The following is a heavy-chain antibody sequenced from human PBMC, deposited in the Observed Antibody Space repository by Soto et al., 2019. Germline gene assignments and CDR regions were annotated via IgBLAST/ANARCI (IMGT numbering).Heavy chain of an antibody. D-gene: IGHD6-6*01. CDR2: IWYDGSNK. CDR3: ARGNSSSYDY. CDR1: GFTFSSYG. V-gene: IGHV3-33*01. Sequence: QVQLVESGGGVVQPGRSLRLSCAASGFTFSSYGMHWLRQAPGKGLEWVAVIWYDGSNKYYADSVKGRFTISRDNSKNTLYLQMNSLRAEDTAVYYCARGNSSSYDYWGQGTLVTVSS. J-gene: IGHJ4*02.